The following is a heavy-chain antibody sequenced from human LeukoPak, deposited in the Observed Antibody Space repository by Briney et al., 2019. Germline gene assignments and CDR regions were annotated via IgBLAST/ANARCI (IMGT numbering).Heavy chain of an antibody. J-gene: IGHJ4*02. CDR2: IYTSGST. V-gene: IGHV4-4*07. Sequence: PSETLSLACTVSGGSISSYYWSWIRQPAGKGLEWIGRIYTSGSTNYNLSLKSRVTMSVDTSKNQFSLKLSSVTAADTAVYYCARDQVAVAGTMGFDYWGQGTLVTVSS. CDR3: ARDQVAVAGTMGFDY. D-gene: IGHD6-19*01. CDR1: GGSISSYY.